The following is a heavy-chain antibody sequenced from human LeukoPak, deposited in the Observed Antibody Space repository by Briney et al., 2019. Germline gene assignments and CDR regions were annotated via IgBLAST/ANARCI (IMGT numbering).Heavy chain of an antibody. V-gene: IGHV1-8*01. CDR3: VRLFVQEPSGWFDP. J-gene: IGHJ5*02. CDR2: MNPNSGNT. CDR1: GYTFSSYE. Sequence: ASVKVSCKTSGYTFSSYEINWVRQPPGQGLEWMGWMNPNSGNTAYAQKFQGRVTMTRDVSIRTAYTELSSLRSEDTAVYYCVRLFVQEPSGWFDPWGQGTLVTVS. D-gene: IGHD3-10*01.